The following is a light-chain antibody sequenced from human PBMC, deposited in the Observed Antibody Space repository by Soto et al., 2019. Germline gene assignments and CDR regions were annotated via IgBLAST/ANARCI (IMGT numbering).Light chain of an antibody. V-gene: IGKV3-15*01. CDR3: QQYENWPLT. CDR2: GAS. J-gene: IGKJ1*01. CDR1: QSVSSN. Sequence: EIVMTQSPATLSVSPGERATLSCRASQSVSSNLAWYQQKPGQAPRLLIYGASTRSTGIPARFSGSGSGTEFTLTIRSLQSEDFAVYYCQQYENWPLTFGQGTKVEGK.